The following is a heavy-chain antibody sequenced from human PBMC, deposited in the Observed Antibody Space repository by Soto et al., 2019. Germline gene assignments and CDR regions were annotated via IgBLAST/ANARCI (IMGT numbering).Heavy chain of an antibody. CDR3: AITRGYCSGGSCPDAFDI. Sequence: GGSLRLSCAASGFTFSSYGMHWVRQAPGKGLEWVAVIWYDGSNKYYADSVKGRFTMTRNTSISTAYMELSSLRSEDTAVYYCAITRGYCSGGSCPDAFDIWGQGTIVTVSS. D-gene: IGHD2-15*01. CDR2: IWYDGSNK. J-gene: IGHJ3*02. CDR1: GFTFSSYG. V-gene: IGHV3-33*03.